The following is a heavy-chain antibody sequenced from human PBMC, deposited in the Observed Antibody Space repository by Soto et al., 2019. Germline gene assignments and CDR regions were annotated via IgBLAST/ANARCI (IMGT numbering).Heavy chain of an antibody. J-gene: IGHJ4*02. CDR1: GFTFKNYG. Sequence: QVQLVESGGGVVQPGRSLRLSCAASGFTFKNYGMHWVRQAPGKGLEWVAVRWYDGRNKYYGDSVRGRFTISRDNSKNTLYLQMNSLRVEDTAVYYCARGNSESSANAAYWGQGTLVAVSS. CDR3: ARGNSESSANAAY. D-gene: IGHD3-22*01. V-gene: IGHV3-33*01. CDR2: RWYDGRNK.